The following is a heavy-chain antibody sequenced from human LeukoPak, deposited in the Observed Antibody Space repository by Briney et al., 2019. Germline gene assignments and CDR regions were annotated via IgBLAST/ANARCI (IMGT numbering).Heavy chain of an antibody. CDR2: MWYDGTDK. Sequence: GGSLRLSCAASGFTFSSYGMHWVRPGPGKGLEWVTFMWYDGTDKNYADSVKGRFTISRDNSKNTLYLQMNSLRAEDTAVYYCARSGSTYYYGMDVWGQGTTVTVSS. CDR3: ARSGSTYYYGMDV. J-gene: IGHJ6*02. D-gene: IGHD3-10*01. CDR1: GFTFSSYG. V-gene: IGHV3-33*01.